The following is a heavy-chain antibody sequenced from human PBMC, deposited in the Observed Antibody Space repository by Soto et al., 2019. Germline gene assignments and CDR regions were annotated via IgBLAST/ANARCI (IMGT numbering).Heavy chain of an antibody. Sequence: VQLVESGGGLVRPGGSLRLSCAASGFTFDDHAMHWVRQAPGKGLEWISAITWNSVALDYADSVKGRFTISRDNTKYSLYLQMNSLRPEDTVLYYCAKERVRDFDGWGQGTLVTGSS. CDR3: AKERVRDFDG. CDR1: GFTFDDHA. D-gene: IGHD3-9*01. J-gene: IGHJ4*02. CDR2: ITWNSVAL. V-gene: IGHV3-9*01.